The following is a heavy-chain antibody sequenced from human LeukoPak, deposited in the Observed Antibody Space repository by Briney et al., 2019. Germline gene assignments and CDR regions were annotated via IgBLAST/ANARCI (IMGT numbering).Heavy chain of an antibody. CDR2: IYYSGST. CDR1: GGSISSYY. J-gene: IGHJ4*02. D-gene: IGHD4-17*01. Sequence: PSETLSLTCTVSGGSISSYYWSWIRQHPGKGLEWIGYIYYSGSTYYNPSLKSRVTISVDTSKNQFSLKLSSVTAADTAVYYCARGQMTTVTFGHYYFDYWGQGTLVTVSS. CDR3: ARGQMTTVTFGHYYFDY. V-gene: IGHV4-59*06.